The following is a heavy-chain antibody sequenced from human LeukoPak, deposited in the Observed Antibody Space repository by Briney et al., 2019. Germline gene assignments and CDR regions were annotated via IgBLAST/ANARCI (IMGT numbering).Heavy chain of an antibody. Sequence: QPGGSLRLSCAASGFTFSSYGMHWVRQAPGKGLEWVAVISYDGSNKYYADSVKGRFTISRDNSKNTLYLQMNPLRAEDTAVYYCAKAYYYVSGSYYLGDYWGQGTLVTVSS. V-gene: IGHV3-30*18. J-gene: IGHJ4*02. CDR1: GFTFSSYG. D-gene: IGHD3-10*01. CDR2: ISYDGSNK. CDR3: AKAYYYVSGSYYLGDY.